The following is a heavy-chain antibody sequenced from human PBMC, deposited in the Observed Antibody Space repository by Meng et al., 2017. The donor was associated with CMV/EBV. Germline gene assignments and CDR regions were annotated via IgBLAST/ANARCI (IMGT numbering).Heavy chain of an antibody. D-gene: IGHD2-8*01. V-gene: IGHV4-34*01. J-gene: IGHJ4*02. CDR2: SNDRGSP. Sequence: SGGSFGGYFWSWIRQPPRKGLEWIGESNDRGSPNYNPSLKSRVSISVVTSKTQVSLKLSSVTAADTAVYYCAREPYIVLMVYAGFDYWGQGTLVTVSS. CDR1: GGSFGGYF. CDR3: AREPYIVLMVYAGFDY.